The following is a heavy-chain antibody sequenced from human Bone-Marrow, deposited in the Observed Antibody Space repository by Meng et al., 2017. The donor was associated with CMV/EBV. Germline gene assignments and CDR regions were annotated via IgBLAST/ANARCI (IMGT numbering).Heavy chain of an antibody. J-gene: IGHJ4*02. CDR2: IYSGGSST. V-gene: IGHV3-23*03. D-gene: IGHD1-26*01. CDR1: GFTFSSYA. CDR3: ARVLYSGSYSDY. Sequence: GESLKISCAASGFTFSSYAMSWVRQAPGKGLEWVSVIYSGGSSTYYADSVKGRFTISRDNSKNTLYLQMNSLRAEDTAVYYCARVLYSGSYSDYWGQGTLVTVSS.